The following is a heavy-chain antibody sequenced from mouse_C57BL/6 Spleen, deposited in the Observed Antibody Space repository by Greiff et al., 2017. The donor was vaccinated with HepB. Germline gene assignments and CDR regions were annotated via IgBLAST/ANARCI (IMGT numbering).Heavy chain of an antibody. CDR1: GYTFTSYW. CDR2: IHPNSGST. Sequence: QVQLQQSGAELVKPGASVKLSCKASGYTFTSYWMHWVKQRPGQGLEWIGMIHPNSGSTNYNEKFKSKATLTVDKSSSTAYMQLSSLTSEDSAVYYCARGGLGSYYFDYWGQGTTLTVSS. V-gene: IGHV1-64*01. J-gene: IGHJ2*01. CDR3: ARGGLGSYYFDY. D-gene: IGHD4-1*01.